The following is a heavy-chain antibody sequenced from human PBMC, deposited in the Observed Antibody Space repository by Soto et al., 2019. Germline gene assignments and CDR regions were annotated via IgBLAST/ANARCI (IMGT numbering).Heavy chain of an antibody. CDR1: GFTFSTYN. D-gene: IGHD3-22*01. CDR3: ARDDYPYYDDSSGYHFDY. J-gene: IGHJ4*02. CDR2: ISDSSSTI. V-gene: IGHV3-48*01. Sequence: SGGSLRLSCAASGFTFSTYNMNWVRQAPGKGLEWVSYISDSSSTIHCADSVKCRFTISRDNAKNSLYLKMNSLRAEDTAVYYCARDDYPYYDDSSGYHFDYWGQGALVTVSA.